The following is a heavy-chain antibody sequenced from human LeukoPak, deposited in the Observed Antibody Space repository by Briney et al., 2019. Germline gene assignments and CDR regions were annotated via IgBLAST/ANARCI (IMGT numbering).Heavy chain of an antibody. CDR2: ISSSSSYI. V-gene: IGHV3-21*04. Sequence: GGSLSLSCAASGFTFSSYSMNWVRQAPGKGLEWVSSISSSSSYIYYADSVKGRFAISRDNAKNSLYLQMNSLRAGDTAVYYCAKDYVWGSYRFMSHYYFDYWGQGTLVTVSS. CDR3: AKDYVWGSYRFMSHYYFDY. D-gene: IGHD3-16*02. J-gene: IGHJ4*02. CDR1: GFTFSSYS.